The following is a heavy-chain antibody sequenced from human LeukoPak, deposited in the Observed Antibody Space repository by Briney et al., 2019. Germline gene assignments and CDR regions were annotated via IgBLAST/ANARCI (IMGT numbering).Heavy chain of an antibody. Sequence: PGGSLRLSCAASGFTFSSYAMSWVRQAPGKGLEWVSAISGSGGSTYYADSVKGRFTISRNNPKNTLYLQMNSLRAEDTAVYYCARPPVAAAGTFDYWGQGTLVSVSS. J-gene: IGHJ4*02. CDR1: GFTFSSYA. CDR3: ARPPVAAAGTFDY. CDR2: ISGSGGST. D-gene: IGHD6-13*01. V-gene: IGHV3-23*01.